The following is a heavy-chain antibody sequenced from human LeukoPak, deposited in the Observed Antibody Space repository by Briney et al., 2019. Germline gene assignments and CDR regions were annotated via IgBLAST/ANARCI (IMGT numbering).Heavy chain of an antibody. CDR3: ERVDLRYYEVDY. CDR2: IYYSGST. J-gene: IGHJ4*02. Sequence: SETLSLTCTVSGGSISSYYWSWIRQPPGKGLEWIGYIYYSGSTNYNPSLKSRVTISVDTSKNQFSLKLISVTAADTAVYYCERVDLRYYEVDYWGQGTLVTVSS. CDR1: GGSISSYY. D-gene: IGHD3-22*01. V-gene: IGHV4-59*01.